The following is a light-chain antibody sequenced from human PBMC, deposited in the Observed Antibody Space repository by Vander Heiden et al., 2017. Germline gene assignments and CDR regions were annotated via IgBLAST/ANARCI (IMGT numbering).Light chain of an antibody. J-gene: IGKJ4*01. CDR1: QSNSSY. V-gene: IGKV1-39*01. Sequence: DIQMTQSPSSLSASVGDRVTITCRASQSNSSYLNWYQQKPGKDPKLLIYAASSLQSGVPSRFSGSGSGTDFTLTISSLQPEDFATYYCQQSYSTPLTFGGGTKVEIK. CDR3: QQSYSTPLT. CDR2: AAS.